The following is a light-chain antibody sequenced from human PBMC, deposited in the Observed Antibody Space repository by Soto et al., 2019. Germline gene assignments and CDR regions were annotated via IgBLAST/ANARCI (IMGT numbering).Light chain of an antibody. Sequence: DIQMTQSPSSLSASVGDRVTITCRASQSISNSLNWYQQKPGKAPDLLIYAASNLQSGVPSRLTGSGSGTDYTLTTGSLQPQDCTTYNCQYSYSSPLMDTCGQGTKHEIK. V-gene: IGKV1-39*01. CDR2: AAS. CDR1: QSISNS. J-gene: IGKJ2*01. CDR3: QYSYSSPLMDT.